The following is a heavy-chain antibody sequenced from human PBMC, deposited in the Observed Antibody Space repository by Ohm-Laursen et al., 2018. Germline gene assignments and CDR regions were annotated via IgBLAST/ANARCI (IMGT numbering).Heavy chain of an antibody. CDR3: ARVAPGSTAAAERPLDY. J-gene: IGHJ4*02. V-gene: IGHV3-21*01. Sequence: SLRLSCAASGFTLSTYSMNWVRQAPGKGLEWVSSISSRSSYIYYADSVKGRFTISRDNAKSPLFLEMNSLRAEDTAVYYCARVAPGSTAAAERPLDYWGQGTLVTVSS. CDR2: ISSRSSYI. D-gene: IGHD6-13*01. CDR1: GFTLSTYS.